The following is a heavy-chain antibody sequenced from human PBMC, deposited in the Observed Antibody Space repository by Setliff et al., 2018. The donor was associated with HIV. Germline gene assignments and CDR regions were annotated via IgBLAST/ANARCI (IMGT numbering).Heavy chain of an antibody. Sequence: ASVKVSCKASGYTFTSYSLHWVRQAPGQRLEWMGWINAGSGNTKYSQKFQGRVTITRDTSARTAYMELSSLRSEDTAVYYCARGFSFNNAFGMDVWGQGTTVTVSS. D-gene: IGHD3-16*01. CDR1: GYTFTSYS. CDR3: ARGFSFNNAFGMDV. V-gene: IGHV1-3*01. J-gene: IGHJ6*02. CDR2: INAGSGNT.